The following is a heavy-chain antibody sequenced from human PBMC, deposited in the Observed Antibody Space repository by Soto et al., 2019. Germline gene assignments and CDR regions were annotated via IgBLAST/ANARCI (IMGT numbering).Heavy chain of an antibody. CDR3: AKLYDFWSGYQDY. V-gene: IGHV3-23*01. CDR1: GFAFSSYA. Sequence: GGSLRLSCAVSGFAFSSYAISWVRQAPGKGLEWVSGISASGGSTYYADSVKGRFTISRDNSKNTLYLQMNSLRAEDTALYYCAKLYDFWSGYQDYWGQGTLVTVSS. CDR2: ISASGGST. J-gene: IGHJ4*02. D-gene: IGHD3-3*01.